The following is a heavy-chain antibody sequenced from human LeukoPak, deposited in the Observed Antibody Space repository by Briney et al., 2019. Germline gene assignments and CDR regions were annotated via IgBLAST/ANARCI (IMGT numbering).Heavy chain of an antibody. CDR1: GDSISSSSYY. CDR3: ARGFYYFDSSGFIDF. Sequence: SETLSLTCAVSGDSISSSSYYWGWIRQPPGKGLEWIGSIYYSGNTYYNPSLKSRVTISVDTSQNQFSLKLTSVTAADTAVYYCARGFYYFDSSGFIDFWGQGALVTVSS. J-gene: IGHJ4*02. CDR2: IYYSGNT. V-gene: IGHV4-39*07. D-gene: IGHD3-22*01.